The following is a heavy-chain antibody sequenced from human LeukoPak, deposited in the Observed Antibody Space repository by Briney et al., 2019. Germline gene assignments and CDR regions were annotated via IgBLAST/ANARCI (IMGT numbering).Heavy chain of an antibody. CDR2: IIPIFGTA. V-gene: IGHV1-69*13. J-gene: IGHJ4*02. CDR3: ARVRRYYDSSGYYYVEGPFDY. CDR1: GGTFSSYA. Sequence: ASVKVSCKASGGTFSSYAISWVRQAPGQGLEWMGGIIPIFGTANYAQKFQGRVAITADESTSTAYMELSSLRSEDTAVYYCARVRRYYDSSGYYYVEGPFDYWGQGTLVTVSS. D-gene: IGHD3-22*01.